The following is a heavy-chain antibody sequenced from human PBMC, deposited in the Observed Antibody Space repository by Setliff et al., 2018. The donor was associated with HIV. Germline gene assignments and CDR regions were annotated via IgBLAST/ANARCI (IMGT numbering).Heavy chain of an antibody. Sequence: ASVKVSCKISGYTLSELSMHWVRQAPGKGLEWMVGFNPEEGKTIYAQKFQGRVTMTEDTSTDTAFMDLNNLRSEDTAVYYCAASISSRHYYGSALWGRGTLVTVSA. D-gene: IGHD3-10*01. V-gene: IGHV1-24*01. CDR3: AASISSRHYYGSAL. J-gene: IGHJ2*01. CDR2: FNPEEGKT. CDR1: GYTLSELS.